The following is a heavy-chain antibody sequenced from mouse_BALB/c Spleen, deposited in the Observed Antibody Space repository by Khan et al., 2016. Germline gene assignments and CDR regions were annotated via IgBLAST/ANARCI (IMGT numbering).Heavy chain of an antibody. CDR3: AREDYGNYGDYFDY. CDR2: ISSGGGT. V-gene: IGHV5-6-5*01. D-gene: IGHD2-1*01. Sequence: EVELVESGGGLVKPGGSLKLSCAASGFTFSNYAMSWVRQTPEKRLEWVASISSGGGTYYPDSVKGRFTISSDNARNILNLQMSSLRSEDTAMYYCAREDYGNYGDYFDYWGQGTTLTVSS. CDR1: GFTFSNYA. J-gene: IGHJ2*01.